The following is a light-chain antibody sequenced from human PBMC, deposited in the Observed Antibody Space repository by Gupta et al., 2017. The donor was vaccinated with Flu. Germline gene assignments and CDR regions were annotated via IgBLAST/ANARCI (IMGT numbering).Light chain of an antibody. CDR2: GAS. V-gene: IGKV3-15*01. Sequence: EIVTTQSPANLAVSQEERATHSCRASQSVSSNLAWYQQKPGQAPRLLIYGASTSDTGIPARFSGSGSGTDFTLTISSLQSEDFAVYYFQQYNNWPRTFGQGTKVEIK. CDR3: QQYNNWPRT. J-gene: IGKJ1*01. CDR1: QSVSSN.